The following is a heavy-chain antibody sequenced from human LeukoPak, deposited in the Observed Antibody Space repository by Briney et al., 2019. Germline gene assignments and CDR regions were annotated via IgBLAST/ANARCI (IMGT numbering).Heavy chain of an antibody. V-gene: IGHV4-59*08. CDR1: GGSISSYF. D-gene: IGHD6-13*01. CDR3: ARHYRFQQLGSFDS. CDR2: IYYSGST. J-gene: IGHJ4*02. Sequence: SETLSLTCTVSGGSISSYFWSWIRQPPGKGLEWIGYIYYSGSTNYTPSLKSRVTISVDTSKNQFSLKLSSVTAADTAVYYCARHYRFQQLGSFDSWGQGTLVTVSS.